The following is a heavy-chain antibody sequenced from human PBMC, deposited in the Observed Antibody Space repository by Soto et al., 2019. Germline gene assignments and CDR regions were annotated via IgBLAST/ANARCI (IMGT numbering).Heavy chain of an antibody. CDR2: IYYSGST. J-gene: IGHJ3*02. V-gene: IGHV4-59*01. D-gene: IGHD2-15*01. Sequence: PSETLSLTCTVAGGSISSYYWSWIRQPPGKGLEWIGYIYYSGSTNYNPSLKSGVTISVDTSKNQFSLKLSSVTAADTAVYYCARVSYCSGYGRALRSAFDIWGQGTMVTVSS. CDR3: ARVSYCSGYGRALRSAFDI. CDR1: GGSISSYY.